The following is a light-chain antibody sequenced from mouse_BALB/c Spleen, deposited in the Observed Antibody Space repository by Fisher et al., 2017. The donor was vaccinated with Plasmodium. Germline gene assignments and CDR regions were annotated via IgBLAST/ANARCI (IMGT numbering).Light chain of an antibody. V-gene: IGKV5-45*01. CDR2: YTS. Sequence: DIVITQSTGTLSVTPGDRVSLSCRASQSISNHLHWYQQRSHGSPRLLIKYTSQSISGIPSRFSGSGSGTDFTLSINSVETEDFGMYFCQQSNSWPLTFGTGTKLELK. CDR1: QSISNH. J-gene: IGKJ5*01. CDR3: QQSNSWPLT.